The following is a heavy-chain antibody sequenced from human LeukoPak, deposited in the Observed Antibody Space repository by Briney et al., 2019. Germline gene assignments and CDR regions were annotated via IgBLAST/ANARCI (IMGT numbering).Heavy chain of an antibody. V-gene: IGHV4-34*01. J-gene: IGHJ6*03. CDR2: INHSGST. Sequence: PSETLSLTCAVYLGSFSGYYWSWIRQPPAKGLEWIGEINHSGSTNYNPSLKSRVTISVDTSKNQFSLKLSSVTAADTAVYYCARGRRGYSYGIYYYYYMDVWGKGTTVTVSS. CDR1: LGSFSGYY. CDR3: ARGRRGYSYGIYYYYYMDV. D-gene: IGHD5-18*01.